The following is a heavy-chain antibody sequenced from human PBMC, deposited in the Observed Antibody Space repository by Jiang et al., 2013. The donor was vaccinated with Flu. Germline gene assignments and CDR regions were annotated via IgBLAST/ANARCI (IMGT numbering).Heavy chain of an antibody. D-gene: IGHD6-13*01. Sequence: SGAEVKKPGASVKVSCKASGYTFTGYYMHWVRQAPGQGLEWMGWMNPNSGNTGYAQKFQGRVTMTRNTSISTAYMELSSLRSEDTAVYYCAREDGIAAAGMYYGMDVWGQGTTVTVSS. CDR2: MNPNSGNT. CDR3: AREDGIAAAGMYYGMDV. CDR1: GYTFTGYY. J-gene: IGHJ6*02. V-gene: IGHV1-8*02.